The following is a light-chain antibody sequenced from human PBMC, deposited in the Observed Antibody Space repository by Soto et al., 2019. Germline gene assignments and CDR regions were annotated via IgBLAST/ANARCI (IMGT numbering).Light chain of an antibody. CDR3: QQYNTYSGT. Sequence: DIQMTQSPSTLSASVGDRVTITCRASQSIGSWLAWYQQKPGKAPKLLIYKASSLESGVPSRFSGSGSGTDFSLTISRLQPDDFATYYCQQYNTYSGTFGPGTKVDIK. J-gene: IGKJ3*01. V-gene: IGKV1-5*03. CDR2: KAS. CDR1: QSIGSW.